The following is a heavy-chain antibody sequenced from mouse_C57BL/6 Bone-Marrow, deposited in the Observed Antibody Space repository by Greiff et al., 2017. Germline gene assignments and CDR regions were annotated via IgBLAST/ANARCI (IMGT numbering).Heavy chain of an antibody. D-gene: IGHD2-1*01. CDR3: ASLYFYWYFDV. Sequence: VKLVESGPGLVAPSQSLSITCTVSGFSLTSYAISWVRQPPGKGLEWLGVIWTGGGTNYNSALTSRLSIRKDNSKSQVFLRMNSLQTDDTARYYCASLYFYWYFDVWGTGTTVTVSS. J-gene: IGHJ1*03. V-gene: IGHV2-9-1*01. CDR1: GFSLTSYA. CDR2: IWTGGGT.